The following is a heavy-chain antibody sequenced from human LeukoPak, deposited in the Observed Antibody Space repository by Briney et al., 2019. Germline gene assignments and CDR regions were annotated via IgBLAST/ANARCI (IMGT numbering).Heavy chain of an antibody. CDR3: ARDRMYLLPSWDNWFDP. CDR1: GFTFSSYG. CDR2: IWYDGSNK. J-gene: IGHJ5*02. V-gene: IGHV3-33*08. Sequence: GGSLRLSCAASGFTFSSYGMHWVRQAPGEGLEWVAVIWYDGSNKYYADSVKGRFTISRDNSKNTLYLQMNSLRAEDTAVYYCARDRMYLLPSWDNWFDPWGQGTLVTVSS. D-gene: IGHD2-2*01.